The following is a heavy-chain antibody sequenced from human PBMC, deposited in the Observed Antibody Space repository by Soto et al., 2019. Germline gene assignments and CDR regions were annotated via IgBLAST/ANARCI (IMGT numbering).Heavy chain of an antibody. CDR1: GFTFSSYG. J-gene: IGHJ4*02. CDR2: ISYDGSNK. D-gene: IGHD6-19*01. Sequence: GGSLRLSCAASGFTFSSYGMHWVRLRQAPGKGLEWVAAISYDGSNKYYADSVKGRFTISRDNSKNTLYLQMNSLRAEDTAVYYCARDGFMAGTLIPQYYFDYWGQGTLVTVSS. CDR3: ARDGFMAGTLIPQYYFDY. V-gene: IGHV3-30*03.